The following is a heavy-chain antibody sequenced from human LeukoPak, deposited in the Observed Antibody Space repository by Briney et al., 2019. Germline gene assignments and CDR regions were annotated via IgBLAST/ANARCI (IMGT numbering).Heavy chain of an antibody. CDR3: ERGADIVVVPAAKRDAFDI. D-gene: IGHD2-2*01. Sequence: PSETLSLTCAVYGGSFSGYYWSCIRQPPGKGLEWIGEINHSGSTNYNPSPKSRVTISIARSKNHFTPKLSFETPEDTAASYCERGADIVVVPAAKRDAFDIWGQGTMVTVSS. CDR2: INHSGST. J-gene: IGHJ3*02. V-gene: IGHV4-34*01. CDR1: GGSFSGYY.